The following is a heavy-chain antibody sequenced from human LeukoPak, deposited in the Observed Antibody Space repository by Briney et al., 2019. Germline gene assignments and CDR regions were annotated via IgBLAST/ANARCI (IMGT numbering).Heavy chain of an antibody. CDR3: AKARGARGYCSSTSCYLDY. CDR1: GFTVSSNY. J-gene: IGHJ4*02. Sequence: GGSLRLSCAASGFTVSSNYMSWVRQAPGKGLEWVSVIYSGGSTYYADSVKGRFTISRDNSKNTLYLQMNSLRAEDTAVYYCAKARGARGYCSSTSCYLDYWGQGTLVTVSS. V-gene: IGHV3-53*05. D-gene: IGHD2-2*01. CDR2: IYSGGST.